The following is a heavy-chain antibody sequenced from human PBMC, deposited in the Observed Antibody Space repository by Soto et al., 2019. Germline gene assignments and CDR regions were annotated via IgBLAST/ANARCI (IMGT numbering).Heavy chain of an antibody. D-gene: IGHD3-16*01. CDR1: GFTFNKSW. V-gene: IGHV3-7*05. CDR3: AGWGQRNY. CDR2: INPDGNEK. Sequence: EVQLVESGGGLVQPGGSLRLSCGASGFTFNKSWMNWVRQAPGKGLEWVANINPDGNEKKYVDSVKGRFSMSRDNAKNALLLQMNSLRAEDTAVYYCAGWGQRNYWGLGTLVTVSS. J-gene: IGHJ4*02.